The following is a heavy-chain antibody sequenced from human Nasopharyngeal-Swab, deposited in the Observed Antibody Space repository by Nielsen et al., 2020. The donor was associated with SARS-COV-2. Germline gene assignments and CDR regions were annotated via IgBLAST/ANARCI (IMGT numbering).Heavy chain of an antibody. D-gene: IGHD3-10*02. J-gene: IGHJ4*02. CDR3: ARDVRVGEWKPFDY. Sequence: SETLSLTCSVSGVSISANYWSWIRPPPGKLLEWIGSVYHTGTTTYNSSLESRVTISMDTSKNQFSLQLNSVTPDDTAVYYCARDVRVGEWKPFDYWGTGTPVTVSS. V-gene: IGHV4-59*12. CDR2: VYHTGTT. CDR1: GVSISANY.